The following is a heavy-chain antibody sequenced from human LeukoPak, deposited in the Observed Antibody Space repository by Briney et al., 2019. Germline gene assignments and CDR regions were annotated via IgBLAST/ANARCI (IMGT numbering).Heavy chain of an antibody. Sequence: GGSLRLSCAASGFTFSSYWMHWVRQAPGKGLVWVSRINSDGSSTSYADSVKGRFTISRDNAKNTLYLQMNSLRAEDTAVYYCARDPETYYYDSSGDYFDYWGQGTLVTVSS. J-gene: IGHJ4*02. V-gene: IGHV3-74*01. CDR1: GFTFSSYW. D-gene: IGHD3-22*01. CDR3: ARDPETYYYDSSGDYFDY. CDR2: INSDGSST.